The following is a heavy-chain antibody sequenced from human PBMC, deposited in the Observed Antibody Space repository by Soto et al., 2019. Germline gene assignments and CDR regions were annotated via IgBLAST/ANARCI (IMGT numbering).Heavy chain of an antibody. J-gene: IGHJ4*02. CDR3: ARDDGRAAVPVY. V-gene: IGHV3-21*01. Sequence: EVQLVESGGGLVKPGGSLRLSCAASGFTFSSYSMNWVRQAPGKGLEWVSSISSSSSYIYYADSVKGRFTISRDNAKNSLYLQMNSLRAEDTAVYGCARDDGRAAVPVYWGQGTLVTVSS. D-gene: IGHD6-13*01. CDR1: GFTFSSYS. CDR2: ISSSSSYI.